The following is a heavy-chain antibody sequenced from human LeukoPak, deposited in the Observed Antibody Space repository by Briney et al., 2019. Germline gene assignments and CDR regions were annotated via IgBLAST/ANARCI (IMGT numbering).Heavy chain of an antibody. CDR1: GFTFSNYY. J-gene: IGHJ4*02. CDR2: ISTDSSNT. CDR3: ARLHSLAGAGTHDY. V-gene: IGHV3-11*06. D-gene: IGHD6-13*01. Sequence: GGSLRLSCAASGFTFSNYYMTWIRQTPGRGLEWISHISTDSSNTNYADSVKGRFTVSRDNAQNSLFLQMNSLRAEDTAIYYCARLHSLAGAGTHDYWGQGTLVTVSS.